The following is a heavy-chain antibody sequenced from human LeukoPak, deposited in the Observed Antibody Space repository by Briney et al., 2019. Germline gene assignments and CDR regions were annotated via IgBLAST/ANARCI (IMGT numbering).Heavy chain of an antibody. Sequence: PSETLSLTCTVSGGSINNYYWNWLRQPPGKGLEWIGYIYDSGSINYNPSLKSRVTISIDTSKNQFSLKLSSVTAADTAVYYCARDRGGGYSAYDSLDPWGQGTLVTVSS. D-gene: IGHD5-12*01. CDR3: ARDRGGGYSAYDSLDP. CDR2: IYDSGSI. J-gene: IGHJ5*02. CDR1: GGSINNYY. V-gene: IGHV4-59*01.